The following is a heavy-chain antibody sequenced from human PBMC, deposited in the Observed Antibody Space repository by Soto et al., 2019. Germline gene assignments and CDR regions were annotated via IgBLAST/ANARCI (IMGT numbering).Heavy chain of an antibody. CDR1: GGSISSSSYY. CDR3: ARHLSDYYYYGMDV. D-gene: IGHD3-16*02. V-gene: IGHV4-39*01. CDR2: IYYSGST. J-gene: IGHJ6*02. Sequence: SETLSLTCTVSGGSISSSSYYWGWIRQPPGKGLEWIGSIYYSGSTYYNPSLKSRVTISVDTSKNQFSLKLSSATAADTAVYYCARHLSDYYYYGMDVWGQGTTVTVSS.